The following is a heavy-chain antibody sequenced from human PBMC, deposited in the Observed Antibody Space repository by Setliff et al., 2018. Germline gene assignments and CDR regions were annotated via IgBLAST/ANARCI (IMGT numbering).Heavy chain of an antibody. Sequence: SETLSLTCNVSGVSIANTASYWGWIRQPPGKGLEWIVNIHHSGKAYYNPSLKSRVTMSVDTSKNHVSLKLSSVTAADTAVYYCARAHTWSLPNDNSGYPGWFDPWGQGTLVTVSS. V-gene: IGHV4-39*02. D-gene: IGHD3-22*01. CDR2: IHHSGKA. CDR3: ARAHTWSLPNDNSGYPGWFDP. CDR1: GVSIANTASY. J-gene: IGHJ5*02.